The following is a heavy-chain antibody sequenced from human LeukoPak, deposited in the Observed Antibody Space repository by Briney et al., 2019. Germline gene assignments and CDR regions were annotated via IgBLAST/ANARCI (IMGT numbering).Heavy chain of an antibody. V-gene: IGHV3-20*04. CDR1: GFTFDDYG. D-gene: IGHD3-10*01. CDR3: ARDYYYGSGSYLRWFDP. CDR2: INWNGGST. J-gene: IGHJ5*02. Sequence: SGGSLRLSWAAAGFTFDDYGISWVRQAPGEGLEWVSGINWNGGSTAHADSGKGRFTISRDNARNSLYLQMNSLRAEDTALYYCARDYYYGSGSYLRWFDPWGQGTLVTVSS.